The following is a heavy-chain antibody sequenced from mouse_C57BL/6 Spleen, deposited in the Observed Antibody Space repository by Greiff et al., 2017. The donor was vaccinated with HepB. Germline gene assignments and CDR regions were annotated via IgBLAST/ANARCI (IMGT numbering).Heavy chain of an antibody. CDR2: INPYNGGT. Sequence: EVQLVESGPVLVKPGASVKMSCKASGYTFTDYYMNWVKQSHGKSLEWIGVINPYNGGTSYNQKFNGKATLTVDKSSSTAYMELNSLTSEDSAVYYCARSDPYYYGSSYGWFAYWGQGTLVTVSA. J-gene: IGHJ3*01. CDR1: GYTFTDYY. V-gene: IGHV1-19*01. D-gene: IGHD1-1*01. CDR3: ARSDPYYYGSSYGWFAY.